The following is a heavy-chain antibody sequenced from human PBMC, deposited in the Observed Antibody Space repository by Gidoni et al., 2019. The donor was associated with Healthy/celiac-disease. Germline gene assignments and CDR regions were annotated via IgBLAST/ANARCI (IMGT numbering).Heavy chain of an antibody. Sequence: QVQLVESGGGVVKPGRSLRLSCAASGFTFSSYAMHWVRPAPGKGLEWFAVISYDGSNKYYADSVKGRFTISRDNSKNTLYLQMNSLRAEDTAVYYCARETYDFWSGYYTGTSYFDYWGQGTLVTVSS. J-gene: IGHJ4*02. CDR1: GFTFSSYA. CDR2: ISYDGSNK. D-gene: IGHD3-3*01. V-gene: IGHV3-30*04. CDR3: ARETYDFWSGYYTGTSYFDY.